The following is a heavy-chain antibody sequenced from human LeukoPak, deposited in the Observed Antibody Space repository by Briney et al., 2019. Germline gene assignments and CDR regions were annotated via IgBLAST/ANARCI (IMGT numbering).Heavy chain of an antibody. CDR2: ISAYNGNT. D-gene: IGHD3-10*01. J-gene: IGHJ1*01. Sequence: ASVKVSRKASGYTFTSYGISWVRQAPGQRLEWMGWISAYNGNTNYAQKLQGRVTMTTDTSTSTAYMELRSLRSDDTAVYYCARAPLWFGELRYFQHWGQGTLVTVSS. V-gene: IGHV1-18*01. CDR1: GYTFTSYG. CDR3: ARAPLWFGELRYFQH.